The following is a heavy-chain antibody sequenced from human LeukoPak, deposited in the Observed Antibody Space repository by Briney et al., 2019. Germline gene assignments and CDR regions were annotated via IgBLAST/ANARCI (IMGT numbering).Heavy chain of an antibody. CDR1: GYTFTSYA. CDR3: ARENRLTFGFDY. CDR2: INAGNGNT. Sequence: ASVKVSCKASGYTFTSYAMHWVRQAPGQRLEWMRWINAGNGNTKYSQKFQGRVTITRDTSASTAYMELSSLRSEDTAVYYCARENRLTFGFDYWGQGTLVTVSS. V-gene: IGHV1-3*01. D-gene: IGHD3/OR15-3a*01. J-gene: IGHJ4*02.